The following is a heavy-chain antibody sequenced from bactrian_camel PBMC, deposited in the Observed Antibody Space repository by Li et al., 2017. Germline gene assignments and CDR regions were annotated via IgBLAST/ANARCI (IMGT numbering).Heavy chain of an antibody. CDR3: ATNTVTDGVAEFSY. D-gene: IGHD6*01. J-gene: IGHJ4*01. CDR2: IRRDGGET. V-gene: IGHV3-3*01. CDR1: GHSRGSNC. Sequence: HVQLVESGGGSVQAGRSLRLSCKVPGHSRGSNCVGWYRLPPGRAPAEREGIAAIRRDGGETWYAASVKGRFTVSRDNAKNTVYLQMDNLESEDTALHYCATNTVTDGVAEFSYWGQGTQVTVS.